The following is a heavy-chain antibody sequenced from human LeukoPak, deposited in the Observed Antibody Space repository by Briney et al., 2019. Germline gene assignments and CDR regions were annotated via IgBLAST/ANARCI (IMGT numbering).Heavy chain of an antibody. Sequence: GGSLRLSCAASGFTFSDYYMSWIRQAPGQGLEWLSHISSSGSTMFYADSVRGRFTISRDNTKNSLYLQMNSLRAEDTAVYYCAKDMDSSSWYGMDVWGQGTTVTVSS. J-gene: IGHJ6*02. CDR3: AKDMDSSSWYGMDV. CDR2: ISSSGSTM. D-gene: IGHD6-13*01. CDR1: GFTFSDYY. V-gene: IGHV3-11*01.